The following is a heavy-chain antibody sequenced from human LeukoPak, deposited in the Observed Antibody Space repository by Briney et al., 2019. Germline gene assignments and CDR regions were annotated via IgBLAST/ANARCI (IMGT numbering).Heavy chain of an antibody. J-gene: IGHJ4*02. V-gene: IGHV3-48*03. CDR2: ISSSGSTI. CDR3: VSRGLVGATHYNVY. CDR1: GFTLSSYE. D-gene: IGHD1-26*01. Sequence: GESLRLSCAASGFTLSSYEMNWVRQAPGKGLEWVSYISSSGSTIYYADSVKGRFTISRDNAKNSLYLQMNSLRAEDTAVYYCVSRGLVGATHYNVYWGQGTLVTVSS.